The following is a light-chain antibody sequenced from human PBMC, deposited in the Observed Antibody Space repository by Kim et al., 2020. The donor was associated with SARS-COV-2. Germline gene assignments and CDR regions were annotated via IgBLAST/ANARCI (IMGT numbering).Light chain of an antibody. J-gene: IGKJ3*01. CDR2: GAS. CDR1: QSVSSSY. CDR3: QQYGSSPLT. Sequence: SAGERAPLSCRASQSVSSSYLAWYQQKPGQAPRLLIYGASSRATGIPDRFSGSGSGTDFTLTISRLEPEDFAVYYCQQYGSSPLTFGPGTKVDIK. V-gene: IGKV3-20*01.